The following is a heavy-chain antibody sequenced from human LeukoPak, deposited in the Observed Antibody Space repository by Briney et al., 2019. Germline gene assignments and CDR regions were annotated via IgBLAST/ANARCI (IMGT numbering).Heavy chain of an antibody. V-gene: IGHV4-59*11. CDR3: ARVAKNSYGWGGGYYFDY. D-gene: IGHD3-10*01. J-gene: IGHJ4*02. CDR2: IYYSGST. Sequence: SETLSLTCTVSGGSISSHYWSWIRQPPGKGLEWIGYIYYSGSTNYNPSLKSRVTISVDTSKNQFSLKLSSVTAADTAVYYCARVAKNSYGWGGGYYFDYWGQGTLDTVSS. CDR1: GGSISSHY.